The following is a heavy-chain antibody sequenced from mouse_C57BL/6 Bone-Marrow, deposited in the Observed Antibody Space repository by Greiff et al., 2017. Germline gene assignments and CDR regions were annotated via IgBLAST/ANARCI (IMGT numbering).Heavy chain of an antibody. CDR2: IYPRSGNT. D-gene: IGHD2-2*01. CDR3: AREGLRRGFYYAMDY. Sequence: VQLQQSGAELARPGASVKLSCKASGYTFTSYGISWVKQRTGQGLEWIGEIYPRSGNTYYNEKFKGKATLTADKSSSTAYMELRSLTSEDSAVYFCAREGLRRGFYYAMDYWGQGTSVTVSS. CDR1: GYTFTSYG. V-gene: IGHV1-81*01. J-gene: IGHJ4*01.